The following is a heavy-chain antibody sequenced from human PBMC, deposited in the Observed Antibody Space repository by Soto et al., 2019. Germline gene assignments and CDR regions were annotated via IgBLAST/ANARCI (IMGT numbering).Heavy chain of an antibody. CDR3: ARDQEDYYYDSSGYYFPY. Sequence: GGSLRVSCEAAGFTFRSCGMHWGRQAPGKGLEGVAVIWYDGSNKYYAASVKGRFTISRDNSKNTLYLQMNSLRAEDTAVYYCARDQEDYYYDSSGYYFPYWGQGT. V-gene: IGHV3-33*01. CDR1: GFTFRSCG. D-gene: IGHD3-22*01. J-gene: IGHJ1*01. CDR2: IWYDGSNK.